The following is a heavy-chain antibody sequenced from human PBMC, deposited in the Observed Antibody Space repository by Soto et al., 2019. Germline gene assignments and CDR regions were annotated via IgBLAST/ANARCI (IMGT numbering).Heavy chain of an antibody. CDR3: ARSTAIYGDYVRSSWYFDL. CDR1: GFTFSSYS. Sequence: GGSLRLSCAASGFTFSSYSMNWVRQAPGKGLEWVSSISSSSSYIYYADSVKGRFTIARDNAKNSLYLQMNSLRAEDTAVYYCARSTAIYGDYVRSSWYFDLWGRGTLVTVSS. J-gene: IGHJ2*01. CDR2: ISSSSSYI. V-gene: IGHV3-21*01. D-gene: IGHD4-17*01.